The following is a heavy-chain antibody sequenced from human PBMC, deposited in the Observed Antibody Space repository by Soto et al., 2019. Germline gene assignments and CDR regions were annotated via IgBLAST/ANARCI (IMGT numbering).Heavy chain of an antibody. V-gene: IGHV1-69*13. Sequence: ASVKVSCKASGGTFSSYAISWVRQAPGQGLEWMGGIIPIFGTANYAQKFQGRVTITADESTSTAYMELSSLRSEDTAVYYCARVRIAAAGPMGYYYGMDVWGQGTTVTVSS. J-gene: IGHJ6*02. CDR1: GGTFSSYA. D-gene: IGHD6-13*01. CDR3: ARVRIAAAGPMGYYYGMDV. CDR2: IIPIFGTA.